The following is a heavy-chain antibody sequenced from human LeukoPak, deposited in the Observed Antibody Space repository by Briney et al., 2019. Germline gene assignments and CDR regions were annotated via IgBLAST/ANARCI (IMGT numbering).Heavy chain of an antibody. CDR2: ITTSSSYI. D-gene: IGHD2-15*01. CDR1: GFTFSNYN. V-gene: IGHV3-21*01. Sequence: PGGSLRLSCAASGFTFSNYNMNWVRHAPGKGLEWVSSITTSSSYIYYADSVKGRFTISRDNAKNSLYLQMNSLRAEDTAVYYCARGPTNLVTAASGWFDPWGQGPLVTVSS. J-gene: IGHJ5*02. CDR3: ARGPTNLVTAASGWFDP.